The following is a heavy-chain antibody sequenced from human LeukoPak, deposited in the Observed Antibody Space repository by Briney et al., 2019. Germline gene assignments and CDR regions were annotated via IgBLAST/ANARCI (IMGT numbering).Heavy chain of an antibody. Sequence: SETLSLTCIVSGGSINSTTSYWSWTRQPPGKGLEWIGTLYYSGSTGYNPSLKSRVTTSLDTSKNQFSLKLRSVTAADTAVYYCARISSSNWYNERGAFDVWGQGTMVTVSS. CDR1: GGSINSTTSY. CDR2: LYYSGST. V-gene: IGHV4-39*07. D-gene: IGHD6-13*01. CDR3: ARISSSNWYNERGAFDV. J-gene: IGHJ3*01.